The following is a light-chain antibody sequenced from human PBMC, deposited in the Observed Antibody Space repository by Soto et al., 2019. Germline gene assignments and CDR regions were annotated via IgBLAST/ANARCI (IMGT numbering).Light chain of an antibody. CDR3: QQYYSWPLT. CDR1: QSVSSS. J-gene: IGKJ4*01. Sequence: EIVMTQSPATLSVSPGDGATLSCRASQSVSSSLAWYQRKPGQPPRPLICGANTRATGIPARFSGSGSGTEFTLTISSLQSEDSAVYYCQQYYSWPLTFGGGTDVEIK. V-gene: IGKV3-15*01. CDR2: GAN.